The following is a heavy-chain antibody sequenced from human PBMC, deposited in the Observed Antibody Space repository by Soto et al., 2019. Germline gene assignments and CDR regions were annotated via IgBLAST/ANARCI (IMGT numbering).Heavy chain of an antibody. CDR1: GLRFSTYA. CDR3: AKDDGTSPSCTLDH. V-gene: IGHV3-23*01. CDR2: IRGSGGRP. D-gene: IGHD2-2*01. J-gene: IGHJ4*02. Sequence: PGGSLRLPCAASGLRFSTYAMNWGPKALGKGLEWVSSIRGSGGRPYYADSVKGRFTLSRDNSKNMLFLQMNSLRAEDTAVYYLAKDDGTSPSCTLDHWGKGTPVTFP.